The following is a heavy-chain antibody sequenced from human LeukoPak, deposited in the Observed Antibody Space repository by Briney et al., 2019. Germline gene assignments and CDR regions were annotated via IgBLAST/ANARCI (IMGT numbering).Heavy chain of an antibody. CDR2: FYNSGST. V-gene: IGHV4-59*12. Sequence: SETLSLTCTVSGGSMNYYYWSWIRQPPGKGLEWIGYFYNSGSTNYNPSLKSRVTMSVDTSKNQFSLRLSSATAADTAVYYCVRDKGGTYRFDFWGQGTLVTVSS. J-gene: IGHJ4*02. D-gene: IGHD1-26*01. CDR3: VRDKGGTYRFDF. CDR1: GGSMNYYY.